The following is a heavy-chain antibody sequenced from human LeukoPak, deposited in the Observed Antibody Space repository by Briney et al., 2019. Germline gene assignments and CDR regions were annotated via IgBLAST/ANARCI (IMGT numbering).Heavy chain of an antibody. CDR1: GFTFSSYA. V-gene: IGHV3-23*01. J-gene: IGHJ6*03. CDR3: AKHPGGRDTALSYYYMDV. D-gene: IGHD5-18*01. Sequence: RPGGSLRLSCAASGFTFSSYAMSWVRQAPGKGLEWVSAISGSGGSTYYADSVKGRFTISRDNSKNTLYLQMNSLRAEDTAVYYCAKHPGGRDTALSYYYMDVWGKGTTVTVSS. CDR2: ISGSGGST.